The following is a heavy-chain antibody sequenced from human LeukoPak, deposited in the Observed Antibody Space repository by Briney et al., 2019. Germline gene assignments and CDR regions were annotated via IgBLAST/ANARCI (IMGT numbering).Heavy chain of an antibody. CDR2: VYYSGST. CDR1: GGSFSSTTYY. Sequence: PSETLSLTCTVSGGSFSSTTYYWGWIRQPPGKGLEWIGSVYYSGSTYYNQSLKSRVTISVDTSKNQFSLKLTPVTAADTAVYYCARQYYDSSGYYPWYFDYWGQGTLVTVSS. V-gene: IGHV4-39*01. J-gene: IGHJ4*02. CDR3: ARQYYDSSGYYPWYFDY. D-gene: IGHD3-22*01.